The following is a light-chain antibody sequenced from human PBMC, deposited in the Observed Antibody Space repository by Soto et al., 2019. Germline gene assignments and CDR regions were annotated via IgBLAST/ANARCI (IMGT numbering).Light chain of an antibody. CDR1: QSISNH. CDR3: QQLNSYPLT. J-gene: IGKJ4*01. Sequence: DIQMTQSPSSLSASVEDRVIITCRASQSISNHLNWYQQKPGKAPKLLIFAASSLQSGVPSRFSGSRSGPDFTLTIRSLHTEDFANYYCQQLNSYPLTFGGGTKVDIK. V-gene: IGKV1-39*01. CDR2: AAS.